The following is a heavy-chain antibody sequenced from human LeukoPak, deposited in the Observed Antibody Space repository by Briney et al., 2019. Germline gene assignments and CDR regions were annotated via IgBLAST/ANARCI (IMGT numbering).Heavy chain of an antibody. CDR1: GFTFSSYS. Sequence: GGSLRLSCAASGFTFSSYSMHCVRQAPGKGLEWLTLISYHGSNQEYTDSVKGRFTISRDNSKNTLFLQMNSPKTDDTAVYFCARSPERLGQGYLDSWGQGTLVTVSS. D-gene: IGHD3/OR15-3a*01. J-gene: IGHJ4*02. CDR2: ISYHGSNQ. CDR3: ARSPERLGQGYLDS. V-gene: IGHV3-30*04.